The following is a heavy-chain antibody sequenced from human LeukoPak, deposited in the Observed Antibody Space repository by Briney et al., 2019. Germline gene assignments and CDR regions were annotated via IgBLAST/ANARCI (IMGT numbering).Heavy chain of an antibody. D-gene: IGHD3-16*01. V-gene: IGHV3-7*01. Sequence: GGSLRHSCAGSGFTFSGYSLNWVRQAPGKGLEWVANIKQDGTEKGYLDSVKGRFTISRDNAKNSLYLQLNSLRAEDTAVYYCAREGVGGFDIWGQGTMVTVSS. J-gene: IGHJ3*02. CDR2: IKQDGTEK. CDR3: AREGVGGFDI. CDR1: GFTFSGYS.